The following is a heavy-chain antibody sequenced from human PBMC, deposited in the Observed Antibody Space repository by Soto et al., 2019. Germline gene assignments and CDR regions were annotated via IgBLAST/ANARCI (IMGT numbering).Heavy chain of an antibody. V-gene: IGHV3-30-3*01. J-gene: IGHJ4*02. Sequence: QVQLVESGGGVVQPGRSLRLSCAASGFTFSSYTMHWVRQAPGKGLEWVAVMSYDGSNKYYADSVKGRFTISRDNSKNTLYLQMNSLRAEDTAVYYWARDKSPYSSGWHNRHFDYWCQGSMVTGSS. CDR3: ARDKSPYSSGWHNRHFDY. CDR1: GFTFSSYT. CDR2: MSYDGSNK. D-gene: IGHD6-19*01.